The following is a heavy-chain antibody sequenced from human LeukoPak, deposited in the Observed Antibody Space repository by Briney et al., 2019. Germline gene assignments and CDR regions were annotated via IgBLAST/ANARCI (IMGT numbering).Heavy chain of an antibody. Sequence: SETLSLTCAVSGYSISSGYYWGWIRQPPGKGLGWIGSIYHSGSTYYNPSLKSRVTISVDTSKNQFPLKLSSVTAADTAVYYCARLGYCSSTSCHTTAFDIWGQGTMVTVSS. V-gene: IGHV4-38-2*01. CDR1: GYSISSGYY. D-gene: IGHD2-2*02. CDR2: IYHSGST. CDR3: ARLGYCSSTSCHTTAFDI. J-gene: IGHJ3*02.